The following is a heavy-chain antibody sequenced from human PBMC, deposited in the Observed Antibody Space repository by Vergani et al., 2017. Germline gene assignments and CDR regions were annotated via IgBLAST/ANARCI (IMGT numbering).Heavy chain of an antibody. D-gene: IGHD3-9*01. V-gene: IGHV4-34*01. CDR3: ARESYDDETGYMPSFEY. CDR2: INHSGST. J-gene: IGHJ4*02. Sequence: QVQLQQWGAGLLKPSETLSLTCAVYGGSFSGYYWSWIRQPPGKGLEWIGEINHSGSTNYNPSLKSRVTISVDTSKNQFSLSLSSVTAADTAMYYCARESYDDETGYMPSFEYWGQGALVTVSS. CDR1: GGSFSGYY.